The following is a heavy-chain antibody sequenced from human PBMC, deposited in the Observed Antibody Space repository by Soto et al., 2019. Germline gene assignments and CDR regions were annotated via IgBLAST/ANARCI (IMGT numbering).Heavy chain of an antibody. CDR3: ARSGGPGGDYYYYYMDV. CDR1: GFTFSSYG. Sequence: GGSLRLSCAASGFTFSSYGMHWVRQAPGKGLEWVAVIWYDGSNKYYADSVKGRFTISRDNSKNTLYLQMNSLRAEDTAVYYCARSGGPGGDYYYYYMDVWGKGTTVTVSS. J-gene: IGHJ6*03. V-gene: IGHV3-33*01. CDR2: IWYDGSNK. D-gene: IGHD2-15*01.